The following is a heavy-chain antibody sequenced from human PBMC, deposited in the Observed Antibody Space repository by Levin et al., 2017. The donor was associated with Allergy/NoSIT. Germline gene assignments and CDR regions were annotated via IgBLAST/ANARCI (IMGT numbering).Heavy chain of an antibody. CDR2: IIPILGIA. CDR1: GGTFSSYA. Sequence: ASVKVSCKASGGTFSSYAISWVRQAPGQGLEWMGRIIPILGIANYAQKFQGRVTITADKSTSTAYMELSSLRSEDTAVYYCARIAIVGGVDYWGQGTLVTVSS. CDR3: ARIAIVGGVDY. D-gene: IGHD1-26*01. J-gene: IGHJ4*02. V-gene: IGHV1-69*04.